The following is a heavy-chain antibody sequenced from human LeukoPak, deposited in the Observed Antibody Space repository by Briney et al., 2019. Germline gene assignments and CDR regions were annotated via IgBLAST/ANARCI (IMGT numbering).Heavy chain of an antibody. Sequence: ASVKVSCKASGYTFTGYYMHWVRQAPGQGLEWMGWINPNSGGTNYAQKFQGRVTMTRDTSISTAYMELSRLRSDDTAVYCCAFGGPAAANNWFDPWGQGTLVTVSS. CDR2: INPNSGGT. D-gene: IGHD6-13*01. J-gene: IGHJ5*02. CDR1: GYTFTGYY. V-gene: IGHV1-2*02. CDR3: AFGGPAAANNWFDP.